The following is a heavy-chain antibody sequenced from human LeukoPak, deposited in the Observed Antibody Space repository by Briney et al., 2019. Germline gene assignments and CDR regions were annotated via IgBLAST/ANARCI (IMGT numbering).Heavy chain of an antibody. CDR3: ARGGYYGSGNDFRFDP. CDR1: GGSISSYY. D-gene: IGHD3-10*01. CDR2: IYYTGYT. J-gene: IGHJ5*02. Sequence: SETLSLTCTVSGGSISSYYWNWIRQPPGKGLEWIGYIYYTGYTNNNPSLKSRVTISVDTSKNQFSLKLSSVTAADTAVYYCARGGYYGSGNDFRFDPWGQGTLVTVSS. V-gene: IGHV4-59*01.